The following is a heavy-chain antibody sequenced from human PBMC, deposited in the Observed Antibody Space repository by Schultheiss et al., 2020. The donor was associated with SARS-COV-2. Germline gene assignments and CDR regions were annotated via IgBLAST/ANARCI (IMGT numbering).Heavy chain of an antibody. CDR2: IRYDGGNK. D-gene: IGHD3-22*01. Sequence: GGSLRLSCAASGFTFSSYAMSWVRQAPGKGLEWVSFIRYDGGNKYYADSVKGRFTISRDSSKNTLYLQMNSLRAEDTAVYYCAREEDYDSSGSYDYWGQGTLVTVSS. J-gene: IGHJ4*02. V-gene: IGHV3-30*02. CDR3: AREEDYDSSGSYDY. CDR1: GFTFSSYA.